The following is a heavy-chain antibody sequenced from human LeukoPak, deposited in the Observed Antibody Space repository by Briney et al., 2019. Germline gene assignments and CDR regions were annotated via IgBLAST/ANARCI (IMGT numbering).Heavy chain of an antibody. J-gene: IGHJ4*02. CDR1: GFTFSYYA. V-gene: IGHV3-30*04. D-gene: IGHD3-3*01. CDR3: AKDLSRFFGVALFDY. CDR2: ILYDGSNK. Sequence: PGGSLRLSCAASGFTFSYYAMHWVRQTPGKGLEWVAVILYDGSNKYYADSVKGRFTISRDNSKNTLYLQMNSLRAEDTAVYYCAKDLSRFFGVALFDYWGQGTLVTVSS.